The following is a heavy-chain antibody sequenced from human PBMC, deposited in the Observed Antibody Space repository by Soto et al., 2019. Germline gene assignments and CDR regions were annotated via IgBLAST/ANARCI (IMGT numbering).Heavy chain of an antibody. J-gene: IGHJ3*02. Sequence: QVQLVESGGGVVQPGRSLRLSCAASGFTFSSYGMHWVRQAPGKGLGWVAVISYDGSNKYYADSVKGRFTISRDNSKNTLYLQMNSLRAEDTAVYYCASAIRRGAFDIWGQGTMVTVSS. CDR2: ISYDGSNK. D-gene: IGHD3-3*01. CDR1: GFTFSSYG. V-gene: IGHV3-30*03. CDR3: ASAIRRGAFDI.